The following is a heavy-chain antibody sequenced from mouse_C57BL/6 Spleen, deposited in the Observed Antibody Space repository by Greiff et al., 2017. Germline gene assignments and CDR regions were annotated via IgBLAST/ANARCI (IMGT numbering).Heavy chain of an antibody. CDR3: ARKGGSSYLAWFAY. Sequence: QVQLQQPGTELVKPGASVKLSCKASGYTFTSYWMHWVKQRPGQGLEWIGNINPSNGGTNYNEKVKSKATLTVDKSSSTAYMQLSSLTSEDSAVYYCARKGGSSYLAWFAYWGQGTLVTVSA. V-gene: IGHV1-53*01. J-gene: IGHJ3*01. CDR1: GYTFTSYW. D-gene: IGHD1-1*01. CDR2: INPSNGGT.